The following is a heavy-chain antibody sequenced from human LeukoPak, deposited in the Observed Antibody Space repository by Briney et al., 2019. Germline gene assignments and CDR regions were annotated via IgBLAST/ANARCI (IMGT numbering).Heavy chain of an antibody. Sequence: SETLSLTCTVSGYSISSGYYWGWIRQPPGKGLEWIGSIYYSGSTYYNPSPKSRVTISVDTSKNQFSLKLSSVTAADTAVYYCARDPDHWGSGYWGQGTLVTVSS. CDR1: GYSISSGYY. V-gene: IGHV4-38-2*02. J-gene: IGHJ4*02. CDR3: ARDPDHWGSGY. CDR2: IYYSGST. D-gene: IGHD7-27*01.